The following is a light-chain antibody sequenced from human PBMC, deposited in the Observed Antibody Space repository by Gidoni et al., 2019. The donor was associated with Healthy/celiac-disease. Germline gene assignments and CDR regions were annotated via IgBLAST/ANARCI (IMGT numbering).Light chain of an antibody. V-gene: IGKV4-1*01. Sequence: DIVMTQSPDSLVVSLGERATINCKSSQSVLYSSNHKNYLTWNQHKPGQPPKLLIYWAFTRESGVPDRFGGTGCCTDCALTIDSLHANDMAVAYYQQYYSTPWTFGQPTKVEIK. J-gene: IGKJ1*01. CDR3: QQYYSTPWT. CDR2: WAF. CDR1: QSVLYSSNHKNY.